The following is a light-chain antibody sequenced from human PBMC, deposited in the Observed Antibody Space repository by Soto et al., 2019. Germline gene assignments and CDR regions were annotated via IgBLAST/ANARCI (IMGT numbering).Light chain of an antibody. CDR1: SSDVGSYNL. CDR2: EGS. V-gene: IGLV2-23*01. Sequence: ALTHPASVSGSPGQSITISCTGTSSDVGSYNLVSWYQQHPGKAPKLMIYEGSKRPSGVSNRFSGSKSGNTASLTISGLQAEDEADYYCCSYAGSSTFYVFGTGTKVTVL. CDR3: CSYAGSSTFYV. J-gene: IGLJ1*01.